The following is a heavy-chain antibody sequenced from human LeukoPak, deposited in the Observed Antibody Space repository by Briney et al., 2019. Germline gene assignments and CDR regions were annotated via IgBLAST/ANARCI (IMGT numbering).Heavy chain of an antibody. V-gene: IGHV1-46*01. CDR1: GYTFSRYY. D-gene: IGHD2-21*02. J-gene: IGHJ6*02. Sequence: ASLKVSCKASGYTFSRYYMHWMRQAPGQGLEWMGIISPSGGSTTYAQKFQGRVTMTRDTSTSTVYMELSSLRSDDTAVYYCARVTCPGGDCYYYYGLDVWGQGTTVTVSS. CDR2: ISPSGGST. CDR3: ARVTCPGGDCYYYYGLDV.